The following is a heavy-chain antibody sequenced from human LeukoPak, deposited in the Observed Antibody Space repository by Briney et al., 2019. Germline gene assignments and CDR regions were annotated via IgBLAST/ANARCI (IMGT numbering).Heavy chain of an antibody. Sequence: GGSLRLSCAASEFTFSSYWMHWVRQAPGKGLVWVSRIKSDGSSTSYADSVKGRFTISRDNAKNTLYLQMNSLRAEDTAVYYCARSGYYYDTSGYSPIDYWGQGTLVTVSS. CDR2: IKSDGSST. D-gene: IGHD3-22*01. CDR1: EFTFSSYW. V-gene: IGHV3-74*01. CDR3: ARSGYYYDTSGYSPIDY. J-gene: IGHJ4*02.